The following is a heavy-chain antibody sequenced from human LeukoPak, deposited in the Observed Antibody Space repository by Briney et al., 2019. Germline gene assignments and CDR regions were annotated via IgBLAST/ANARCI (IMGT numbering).Heavy chain of an antibody. CDR1: GFTFSSYW. Sequence: GEALRLSCAASGFTFSSYWMNWVRQAPGKGLEWVSSISSSSSYIYYADSVKGRFTISRDNAKNSLYLQMNSLRAEDTAVYYCASTITAQLRGFDYWGQGTLVTVSS. CDR3: ASTITAQLRGFDY. J-gene: IGHJ4*02. V-gene: IGHV3-21*01. D-gene: IGHD1-20*01. CDR2: ISSSSSYI.